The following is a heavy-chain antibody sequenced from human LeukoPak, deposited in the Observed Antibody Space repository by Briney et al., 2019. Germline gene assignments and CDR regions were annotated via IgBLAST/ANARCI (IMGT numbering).Heavy chain of an antibody. V-gene: IGHV1-24*01. CDR2: FDPEDGET. CDR3: ARVKGFTYYYDSSGYLFDP. J-gene: IGHJ5*02. D-gene: IGHD3-22*01. CDR1: GYTLTELS. Sequence: ASVKVSCKVSGYTLTELSMHWVRQAPGKGLEWMGGFDPEDGETIYAQKFQGRVTMTRDTSISTAYMELSRLRSDDTAVYYCARVKGFTYYYDSSGYLFDPWGQGTLVTVSS.